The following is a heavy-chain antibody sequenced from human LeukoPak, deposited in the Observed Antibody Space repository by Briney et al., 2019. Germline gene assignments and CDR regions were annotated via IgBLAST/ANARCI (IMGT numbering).Heavy chain of an antibody. CDR1: GGSISSSSYY. Sequence: SETLSLTCTVSGGSISSSSYYWSWIRQPPGKGLEWIGYIYYSGSTNYNPSLKSRVTISVDTSKNQFSLKLSSVTAADTAVYYCARTRYGPFDYWGQGTLVTVSS. CDR3: ARTRYGPFDY. J-gene: IGHJ4*02. D-gene: IGHD5-18*01. CDR2: IYYSGST. V-gene: IGHV4-61*01.